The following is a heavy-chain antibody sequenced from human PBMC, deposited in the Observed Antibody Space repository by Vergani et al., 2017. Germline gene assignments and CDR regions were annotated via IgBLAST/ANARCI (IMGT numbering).Heavy chain of an antibody. J-gene: IGHJ5*02. Sequence: QVQLQQWGAGLLKPSETLSLTCAVYGGSFSGYYWSWIRQPPGKGLEWIGEINHSGSTNYNPSLKSRVTISVDTSKNQFSLKLSSVTAADTAVYYCATESPEAAVSGAWGQGTLVIVSS. V-gene: IGHV4-34*01. CDR2: INHSGST. D-gene: IGHD6-13*01. CDR3: ATESPEAAVSGA. CDR1: GGSFSGYY.